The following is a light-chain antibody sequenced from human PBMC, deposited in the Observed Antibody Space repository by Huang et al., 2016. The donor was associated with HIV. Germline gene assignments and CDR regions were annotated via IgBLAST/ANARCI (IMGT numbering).Light chain of an antibody. V-gene: IGKV1-5*03. CDR2: SAS. CDR1: QNINTW. Sequence: DIQMTQSPSTLSASVGDRVTITCRASQNINTWLAWYQQKPGKAPNLLIYSASSLQIGVPSRFTGSGSGTEFTLTITSLQPDDLGTYYCQQYNNLYTFGQGTKLEI. J-gene: IGKJ2*01. CDR3: QQYNNLYT.